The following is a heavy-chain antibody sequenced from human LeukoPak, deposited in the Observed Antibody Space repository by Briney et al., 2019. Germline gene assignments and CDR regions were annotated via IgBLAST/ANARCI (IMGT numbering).Heavy chain of an antibody. CDR3: AKDRAPYCGGDCYSAFDY. CDR1: GFTFSSYA. CDR2: ISYDGSNK. J-gene: IGHJ4*02. Sequence: GGSLRLSCAASGFTFSSYAMHWVRQAPGKGLEWVAVISYDGSNKYYADSVKGRFTISRDNSKNTLYLQMNSLRAEDTAVYYCAKDRAPYCGGDCYSAFDYWGQGTLVTVSS. V-gene: IGHV3-30-3*01. D-gene: IGHD2-21*02.